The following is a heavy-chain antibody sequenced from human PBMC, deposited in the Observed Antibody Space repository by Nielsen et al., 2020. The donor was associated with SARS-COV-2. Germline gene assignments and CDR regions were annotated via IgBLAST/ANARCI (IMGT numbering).Heavy chain of an antibody. CDR2: IWYDGSNK. CDR1: GFTFSSYG. D-gene: IGHD3-10*01. CDR3: ARAPDRGYFDY. J-gene: IGHJ4*02. Sequence: GGSLRLSCAASGFTFSSYGMHWVRQAPGKGLEWVAVIWYDGSNKYYADSVKGRFTISRDNSKNTLYLQMNSLRAEDTAVYYCARAPDRGYFDYWGQGTLVTVSS. V-gene: IGHV3-33*01.